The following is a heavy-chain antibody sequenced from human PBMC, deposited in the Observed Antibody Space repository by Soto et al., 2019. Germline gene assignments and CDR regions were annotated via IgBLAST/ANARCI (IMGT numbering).Heavy chain of an antibody. CDR2: ISIGSSSM. J-gene: IGHJ6*02. D-gene: IGHD5-18*01. V-gene: IGHV3-48*01. CDR1: GFTFRNYK. Sequence: GGSLRLSCEASGFTFRNYKMNWVRQAPGKGLEWVSQISIGSSSMDYADPVKGQFTISRDNSKNTLYLQMNSLRAEDTALYYCARVLRPWIQLWSFHMDVWGQGTTVTVSS. CDR3: ARVLRPWIQLWSFHMDV.